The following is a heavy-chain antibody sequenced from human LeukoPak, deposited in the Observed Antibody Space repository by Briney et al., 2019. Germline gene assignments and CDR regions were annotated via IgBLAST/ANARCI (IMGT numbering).Heavy chain of an antibody. Sequence: GESLKISCKASGYPFTTYWIGWVRQMPGKGLEWMGIINPADSDPRSSPSFQGPVTHFVDKPISPAYLPRSHLKASEPARFSCARHGAARYCSGGSCAVDCWGQGTLVSVSS. CDR3: ARHGAARYCSGGSCAVDC. D-gene: IGHD2-15*01. V-gene: IGHV5-51*01. J-gene: IGHJ4*02. CDR2: INPADSDP. CDR1: GYPFTTYW.